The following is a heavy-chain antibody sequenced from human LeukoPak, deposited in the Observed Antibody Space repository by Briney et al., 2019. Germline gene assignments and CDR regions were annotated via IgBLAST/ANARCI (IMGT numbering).Heavy chain of an antibody. J-gene: IGHJ4*02. CDR2: INPNSGGT. V-gene: IGHV1-2*02. CDR3: ARVTQWLPKLEFDY. Sequence: GASVKVSCKASGYTFTGYYMHWVRQAPGRGLEWMGWINPNSGGTNYAQKFQGRVTMTRDTSISTAYMELSRLRSDDTAVYYCARVTQWLPKLEFDYWGQGTLVTVSS. CDR1: GYTFTGYY. D-gene: IGHD6-19*01.